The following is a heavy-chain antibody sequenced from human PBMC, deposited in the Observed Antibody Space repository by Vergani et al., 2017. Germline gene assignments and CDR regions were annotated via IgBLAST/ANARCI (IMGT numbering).Heavy chain of an antibody. J-gene: IGHJ6*02. CDR3: ARHRGSGGYFPSSYFPGMDV. CDR2: IHHSGDT. V-gene: IGHV4-38-2*01. Sequence: QVQLQESGPGLVKPSETLTLTCDVSDSSIMTNPYWGLFRPSPGKGLEWIGFIHHSGDTHYNSSLKSRVSISIVSSSKFSLCLTFVTAADTAIYYCARHRGSGGYFPSSYFPGMDVWGHGTTVTVSS. CDR1: DSSIMTNPY. D-gene: IGHD3-10*01.